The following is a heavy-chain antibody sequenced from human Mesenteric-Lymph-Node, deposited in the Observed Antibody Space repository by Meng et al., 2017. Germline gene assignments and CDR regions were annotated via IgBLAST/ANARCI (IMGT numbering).Heavy chain of an antibody. J-gene: IGHJ4*02. CDR3: ASFPPPGKQWLVTNY. CDR1: GGSFSGYY. V-gene: IGHV4-34*01. Sequence: QVQLQQWGAGLLKPSETLSLTGAVYGGSFSGYYWSWIRQPPGKGLEWIGEINHSGSTNYNPSLKSRVTISVDTSKNQFSLKLSSVTAADTAVYYCASFPPPGKQWLVTNYWGQGTLVTVSS. D-gene: IGHD6-19*01. CDR2: INHSGST.